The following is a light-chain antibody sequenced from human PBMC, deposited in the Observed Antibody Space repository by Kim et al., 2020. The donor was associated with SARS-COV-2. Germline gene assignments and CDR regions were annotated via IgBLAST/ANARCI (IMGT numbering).Light chain of an antibody. V-gene: IGLV4-69*01. CDR2: LKSDGSN. Sequence: ASVKLTGTLSRGNTNYDVAWHQQQPEKGPRYVMKLKSDGSNSKGDGIPVRFAGSSSGAGRYLAIPSLQSEDEADYYCQTWGTGMEVFGGGTQLTVL. CDR1: RGNTNYD. J-gene: IGLJ2*01. CDR3: QTWGTGMEV.